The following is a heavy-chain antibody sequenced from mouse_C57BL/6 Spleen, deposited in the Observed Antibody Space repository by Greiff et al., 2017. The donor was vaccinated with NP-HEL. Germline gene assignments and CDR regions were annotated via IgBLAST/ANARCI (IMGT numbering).Heavy chain of an antibody. CDR1: GFTFSSYT. CDR2: ISGGGGNT. D-gene: IGHD1-2*01. J-gene: IGHJ2*01. Sequence: EVHLVESGGGLVKPGGSLKLSCAASGFTFSSYTMSCVRQTPEKRLEWVATISGGGGNTYYPDSVKGRFTISRDNAKNTLYLQMSSLRSEDTALYYCARRPLRAYFDYWGQGTTLTVSS. V-gene: IGHV5-9*01. CDR3: ARRPLRAYFDY.